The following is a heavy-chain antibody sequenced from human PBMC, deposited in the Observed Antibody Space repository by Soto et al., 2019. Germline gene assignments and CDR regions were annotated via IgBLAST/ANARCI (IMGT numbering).Heavy chain of an antibody. Sequence: GGSLRLSCAASGFTFSSYAMSWVRQAPGRGLEWVATIKEDGSVKHYVDSVKGRFTISRDNAKNSLFLQMNTLTGDDTAVYYSASLLGAGTTFVSWGQGTLVTVSS. J-gene: IGHJ4*02. D-gene: IGHD1-26*01. V-gene: IGHV3-7*01. CDR1: GFTFSSYA. CDR3: ASLLGAGTTFVS. CDR2: IKEDGSVK.